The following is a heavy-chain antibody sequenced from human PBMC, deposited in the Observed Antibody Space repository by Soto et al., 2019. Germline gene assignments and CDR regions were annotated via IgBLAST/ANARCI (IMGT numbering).Heavy chain of an antibody. Sequence: PWGSLRLSCAASGFTFSSYGIHFFRHSPFKGLEWVAVIWYDGSNKYYAESVKGRFTISRDNSKNTLYLQMNSLRAEDTAVYYCARDSHVGSGWQLTADYWGQGTLVTVS. CDR2: IWYDGSNK. J-gene: IGHJ4*02. D-gene: IGHD6-19*01. CDR1: GFTFSSYG. V-gene: IGHV3-33*01. CDR3: ARDSHVGSGWQLTADY.